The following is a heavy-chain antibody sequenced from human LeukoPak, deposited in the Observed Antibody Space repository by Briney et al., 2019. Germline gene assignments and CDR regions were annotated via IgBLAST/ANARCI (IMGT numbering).Heavy chain of an antibody. CDR1: GFTFSSYS. CDR3: ARFLQLWSPYFDY. D-gene: IGHD5-18*01. V-gene: IGHV3-21*01. J-gene: IGHJ4*02. CDR2: ISSSSSYI. Sequence: GGSLRLSCAASGFTFSSYSMNWVRQAPGKGLEWVSSISSSSSYIYYADSVKGRFTISRDNAKNSLYLQMNSLRAEDTAVYYCARFLQLWSPYFDYWGQGTLVTVSP.